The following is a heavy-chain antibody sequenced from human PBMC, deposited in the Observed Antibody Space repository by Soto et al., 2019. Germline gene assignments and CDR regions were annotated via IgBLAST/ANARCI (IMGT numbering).Heavy chain of an antibody. D-gene: IGHD3-10*01. CDR3: ARTYGSGSYIAFVI. CDR1: GYCFSNYW. V-gene: IGHV5-51*01. Sequence: PGESLKISCRGSGYCFSNYWIGWVRQMPGKGLEWMGIIYPGDSDTRYSPSSQGQVPSSADKSISTAYLQWSSLKASDTAMYYCARTYGSGSYIAFVIWVQGTMVTVSS. CDR2: IYPGDSDT. J-gene: IGHJ3*02.